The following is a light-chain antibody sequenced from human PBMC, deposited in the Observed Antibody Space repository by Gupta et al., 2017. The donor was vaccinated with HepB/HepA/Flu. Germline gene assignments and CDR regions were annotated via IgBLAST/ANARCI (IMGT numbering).Light chain of an antibody. CDR1: SRFSVGDLW. J-gene: IGLJ3*02. V-gene: IGLV5-52*01. CDR2: YHSHSNN. Sequence: QPVLPQPSSHFASSGASVSLTCMLSSRFSVGDLWLRGYQPKSGNPPRYLLYYHSHSNNGQGSGVPSRCSGAYDASANAGIVRIALLQPEDEDDYYYCTWHSNTKTWVFGGGTKLTVL. CDR3: CTWHSNTKTWV.